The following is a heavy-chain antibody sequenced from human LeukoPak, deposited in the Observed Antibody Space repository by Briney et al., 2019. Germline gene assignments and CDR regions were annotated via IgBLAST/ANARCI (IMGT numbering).Heavy chain of an antibody. CDR2: IKQDRSEK. V-gene: IGHV3-7*03. Sequence: TGGSLRLSCAASGFTFSNYWMSWVRQAPGKGLEWVANIKQDRSEKYYVDSVKGRFTISRDNAKNSLYLQMNSLRADDTAVYYCARVYYGSGSLHYYYYYMDVWGRGTTVTISS. CDR1: GFTFSNYW. CDR3: ARVYYGSGSLHYYYYYMDV. D-gene: IGHD3-10*01. J-gene: IGHJ6*03.